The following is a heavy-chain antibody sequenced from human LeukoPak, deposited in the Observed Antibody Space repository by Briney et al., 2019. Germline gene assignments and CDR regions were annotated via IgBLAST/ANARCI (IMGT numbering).Heavy chain of an antibody. D-gene: IGHD2-15*01. J-gene: IGHJ3*02. V-gene: IGHV4-39*07. CDR3: ARECSGGSCYPVTNDAFDI. CDR2: IYYSGST. CDR1: GGSISSSSYY. Sequence: SETLSLTCTVSGGSISSSSYYWGWIRQPPGKGLEWIGSIYYSGSTYYNPSLKSRVTISVDTSKNQFSLKLSSVTAADTAVYYCARECSGGSCYPVTNDAFDIWGQGTMVTVSS.